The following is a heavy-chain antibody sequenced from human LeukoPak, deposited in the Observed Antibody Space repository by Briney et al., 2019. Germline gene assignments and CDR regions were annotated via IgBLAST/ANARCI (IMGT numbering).Heavy chain of an antibody. Sequence: PGRSLRLSCAASGFTFSSYGMHWVRQAPGKGLEWVAVIWYDGSNKYYTDSVKGRFTISRDNSTNTLYLQMNSLRAEDTAVYYCARGQYSPDYWGQGTLVTVSS. J-gene: IGHJ4*02. CDR3: ARGQYSPDY. CDR2: IWYDGSNK. D-gene: IGHD2-15*01. V-gene: IGHV3-33*01. CDR1: GFTFSSYG.